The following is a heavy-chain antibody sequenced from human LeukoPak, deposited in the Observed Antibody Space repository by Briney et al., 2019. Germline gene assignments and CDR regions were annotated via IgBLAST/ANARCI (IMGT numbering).Heavy chain of an antibody. CDR3: ARHGPDTGYRHLDL. V-gene: IGHV3-7*01. D-gene: IGHD3-9*01. Sequence: GGSLRLSCAASGFSISADWMSWVRRTPGKGLEWVANIKADGAETRYVDSVSGRFTISRDNAKNSVYLQMNYLRAEDTAVYHCARHGPDTGYRHLDLWGRGALVTVSS. CDR2: IKADGAET. J-gene: IGHJ5*02. CDR1: GFSISADW.